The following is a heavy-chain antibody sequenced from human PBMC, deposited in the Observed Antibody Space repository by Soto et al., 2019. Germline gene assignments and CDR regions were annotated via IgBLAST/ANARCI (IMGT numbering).Heavy chain of an antibody. Sequence: GGSLRLSCAASGFTFSSYAMHWVRQAPGKGLEWVAVISYDGSNKYYADSVKGRFTISRDNSKNTLYLQMNSLRAEDTAVYYCAIPDHTNWFNPWGQGTLVTVSS. D-gene: IGHD5-18*01. CDR1: GFTFSSYA. CDR2: ISYDGSNK. CDR3: AIPDHTNWFNP. V-gene: IGHV3-30-3*01. J-gene: IGHJ5*02.